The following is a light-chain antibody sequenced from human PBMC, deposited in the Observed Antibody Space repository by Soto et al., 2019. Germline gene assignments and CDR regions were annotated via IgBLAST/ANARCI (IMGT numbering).Light chain of an antibody. Sequence: EFVLTQSPGTLSLSPGERATLSCRASQSVSSSSIAWYQQKPGQAPRLLIYGASSRATGIPDSFSGSGSGTDFTLTISRLEPEDFAVYYCQHYWSSSLTFGGGTKVEIK. CDR1: QSVSSSS. CDR3: QHYWSSSLT. CDR2: GAS. V-gene: IGKV3-20*01. J-gene: IGKJ4*01.